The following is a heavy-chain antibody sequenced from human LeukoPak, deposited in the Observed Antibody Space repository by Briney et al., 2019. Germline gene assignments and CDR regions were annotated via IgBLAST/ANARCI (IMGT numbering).Heavy chain of an antibody. CDR1: GFTFSNFD. Sequence: GGSLRLSCTASGFTFSNFDMGWVHQAPGKGLEWVSAITNRGDGTYFADSVKGRVTISRDNSKDTLYLQLNSLRADDTAVYYCAKDARRTSGWYYFDSWGQGTLVTVSS. D-gene: IGHD6-19*01. J-gene: IGHJ4*02. CDR3: AKDARRTSGWYYFDS. CDR2: ITNRGDGT. V-gene: IGHV3-23*01.